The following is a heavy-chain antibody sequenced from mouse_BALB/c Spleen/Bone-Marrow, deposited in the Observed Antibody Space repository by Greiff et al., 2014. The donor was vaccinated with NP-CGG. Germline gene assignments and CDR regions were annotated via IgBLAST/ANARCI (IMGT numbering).Heavy chain of an antibody. D-gene: IGHD1-1*02. CDR2: ISNGGTYT. CDR1: GFTFSDFY. CDR3: ARSGERYGAMDY. Sequence: DVQLQESGGGLVKPGGSLKLSCAASGFTFSDFYMFWFRQTPEKRLEWVATISNGGTYTYYPDNVKGRFTISRDNAKNNLYLQMSSLKSEDTAMYDCARSGERYGAMDYWGQGTSVTVTS. V-gene: IGHV5-4*02. J-gene: IGHJ4*01.